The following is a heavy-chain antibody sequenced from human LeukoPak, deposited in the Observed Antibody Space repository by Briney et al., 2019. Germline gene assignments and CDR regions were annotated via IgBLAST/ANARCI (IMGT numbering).Heavy chain of an antibody. CDR2: ISTSGST. D-gene: IGHD3-22*01. CDR1: GGSISSYY. Sequence: SETLSLTCTVSGGSISSYYWSWIRQPAGKGLEWIGRISTSGSTNYNPSLKSRVTMSVDTSNNQFSLKLSSVTAADTAVYYCARVSHYYDSSGYYYVRAFDIWGQGTMITVSS. CDR3: ARVSHYYDSSGYYYVRAFDI. J-gene: IGHJ3*02. V-gene: IGHV4-4*07.